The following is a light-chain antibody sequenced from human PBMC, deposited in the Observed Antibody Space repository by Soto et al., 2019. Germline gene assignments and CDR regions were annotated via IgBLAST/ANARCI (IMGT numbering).Light chain of an antibody. CDR3: QQRSNWPPEWT. V-gene: IGKV3D-11*02. Sequence: EIVMTQSPATLSVSPGERATLSCRASQSVSSNLAWYQQKPGQAPRLLIYGASTRATGIPARFSGSGPGTDFTLTISSLEPEDFAVYYCQQRSNWPPEWTFGQGTKV. CDR1: QSVSSN. CDR2: GAS. J-gene: IGKJ1*01.